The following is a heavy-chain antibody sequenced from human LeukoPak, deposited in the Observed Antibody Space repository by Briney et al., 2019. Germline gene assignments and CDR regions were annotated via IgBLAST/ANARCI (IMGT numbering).Heavy chain of an antibody. D-gene: IGHD3-10*01. J-gene: IGHJ3*02. V-gene: IGHV1-69*13. CDR3: ARVFYYGSGSYKGAFDI. Sequence: SVKVSCKASGGTFSSYAISWVRQAPGQGLEWMGGIIPIFGTANYAQKFQGRVTITADESTSTAYMELGSLRSEDTAVYYCARVFYYGSGSYKGAFDIWGQGTVVTVSS. CDR2: IIPIFGTA. CDR1: GGTFSSYA.